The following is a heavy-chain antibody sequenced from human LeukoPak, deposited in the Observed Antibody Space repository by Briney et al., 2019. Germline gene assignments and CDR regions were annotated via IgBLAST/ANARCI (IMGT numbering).Heavy chain of an antibody. CDR3: ARRAAGWFGEENYMDV. V-gene: IGHV3-64*01. Sequence: GGSLRLSCAASGFTFSSYAMHWVRQAPGKGLEYVSAISSNGGSTYYANSVKGRFTISRDNSKNTLYLQMGSLRAEDMAVYYCARRAAGWFGEENYMDVWGKGTTVTISS. CDR2: ISSNGGST. CDR1: GFTFSSYA. J-gene: IGHJ6*03. D-gene: IGHD3-10*01.